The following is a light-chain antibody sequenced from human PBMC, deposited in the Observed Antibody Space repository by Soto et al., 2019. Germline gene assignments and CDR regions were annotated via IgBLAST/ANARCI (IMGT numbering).Light chain of an antibody. CDR2: AAS. Sequence: DIQMTQSPSSLSASVGDRVTITCLASQSISSYVNWYQQKPGKAPKLLIYAASSLQSGVPSRFSGSGSGTDFTLTINSLQPEDFATYYCQQSYSAPRTFGQGTKVDIK. CDR1: QSISSY. CDR3: QQSYSAPRT. V-gene: IGKV1-39*01. J-gene: IGKJ1*01.